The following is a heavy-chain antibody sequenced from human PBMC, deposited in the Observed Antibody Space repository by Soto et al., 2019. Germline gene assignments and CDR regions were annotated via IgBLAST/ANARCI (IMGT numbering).Heavy chain of an antibody. Sequence: QVQLVESGGGVVQPGGSLRLSCAASGFTFSNYGLDWVRQAPGKGLEWVAVIWSDGTNEYYADSVKGRFTISRDNSKNTLYVQMNSLRAEDTAVYYCARDHSGGGSISEDGYFDLWGRGTLVTVSS. V-gene: IGHV3-33*01. CDR1: GFTFSNYG. J-gene: IGHJ2*01. CDR3: ARDHSGGGSISEDGYFDL. D-gene: IGHD3-16*01. CDR2: IWSDGTNE.